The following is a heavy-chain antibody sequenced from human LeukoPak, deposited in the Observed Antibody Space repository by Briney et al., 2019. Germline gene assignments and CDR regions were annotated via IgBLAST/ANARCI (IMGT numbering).Heavy chain of an antibody. J-gene: IGHJ4*02. CDR2: ISYDGSNK. D-gene: IGHD3-9*01. CDR1: GFTFSSYG. CDR3: AKDHRYFEYLGKAADY. V-gene: IGHV3-30*18. Sequence: GGSLRLSCAASGFTFSSYGMSWVRQAPGKGLEWVAVISYDGSNKYYADSVKGRFTISRDNSKNTLYLQMNSLRPEDTALYYCAKDHRYFEYLGKAADYWGPGTMVTVSS.